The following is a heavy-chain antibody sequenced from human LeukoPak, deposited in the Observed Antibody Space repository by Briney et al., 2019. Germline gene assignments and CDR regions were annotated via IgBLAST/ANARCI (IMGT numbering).Heavy chain of an antibody. D-gene: IGHD6-6*01. CDR1: GFTFGSYS. CDR2: ISSSSSYI. J-gene: IGHJ4*02. CDR3: AREYSSSSPYDY. Sequence: GGSLRLSCAASGFTFGSYSMNWVRQAPGKGLEWVSSISSSSSYIYYADSVKGRFTITRDNAKNSLYLQMNSLRAEDTAVYYCAREYSSSSPYDYWGQGTLVTVSS. V-gene: IGHV3-21*01.